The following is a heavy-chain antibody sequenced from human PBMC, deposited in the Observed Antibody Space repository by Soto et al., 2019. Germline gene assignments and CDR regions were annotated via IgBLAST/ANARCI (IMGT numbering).Heavy chain of an antibody. D-gene: IGHD1-26*01. J-gene: IGHJ4*02. V-gene: IGHV4-59*03. CDR1: GGSISGFH. Sequence: QVQLQESGPGLVKPSETLSLTCSVSGGSISGFHWSWIRQPPGKGLEWIGYVYYTGSTNYNPSFKSRVTMSVDTSENQFSLKLTSVTAADTAGYYCVRWVGHFDFWGQGTLVTVSS. CDR2: VYYTGST. CDR3: VRWVGHFDF.